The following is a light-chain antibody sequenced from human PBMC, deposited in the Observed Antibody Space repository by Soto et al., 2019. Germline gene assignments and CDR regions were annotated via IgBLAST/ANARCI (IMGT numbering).Light chain of an antibody. V-gene: IGKV1-39*01. CDR1: QGISSY. CDR3: QQSYSTPRT. Sequence: DIQMTQSPSSVSASVGDRITITCRASQGISSYLAWYQQKPGKAPELLIYAASTLQSGVPSRFSGSGSGTDFTLSISSLQPEDFASYYCQQSYSTPRTFGQGTRLEIK. CDR2: AAS. J-gene: IGKJ5*01.